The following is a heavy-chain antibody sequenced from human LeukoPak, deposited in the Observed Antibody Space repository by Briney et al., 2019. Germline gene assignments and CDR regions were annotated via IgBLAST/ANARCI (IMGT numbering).Heavy chain of an antibody. J-gene: IGHJ4*02. CDR3: ASENWYNFDY. V-gene: IGHV3-7*01. CDR2: IKEDGSAK. CDR1: GFTFNNYW. D-gene: IGHD1-1*01. Sequence: GGSLRLSCAASGFTFNNYWMSWVRQAPGKGLEGVANIKEDGSAKYYVDSVKGRFTSSRDNAKKSLYLQMNSLRAEDTAVYYCASENWYNFDYWGQGTLVTVSS.